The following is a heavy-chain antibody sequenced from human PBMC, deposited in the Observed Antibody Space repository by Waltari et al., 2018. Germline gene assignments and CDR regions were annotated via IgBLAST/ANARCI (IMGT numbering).Heavy chain of an antibody. J-gene: IGHJ4*02. Sequence: EVHLLESGGGLAQPGGSLRLSCAASGFNFISYAMSWVRQAPGKGLEWVPVIRDRGVITKYADSVKGRFTVSRDNSKNTVFLQLNSLRAEDTAIYYCARHLYSIDYLELGNWGQGTQVTVSS. V-gene: IGHV3-23*01. CDR1: GFNFISYA. CDR3: ARHLYSIDYLELGN. CDR2: IRDRGVIT. D-gene: IGHD3-22*01.